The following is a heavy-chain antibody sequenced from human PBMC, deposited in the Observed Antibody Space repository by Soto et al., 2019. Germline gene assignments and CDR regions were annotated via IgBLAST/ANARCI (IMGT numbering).Heavy chain of an antibody. CDR2: TNTDGTAT. CDR3: TRGHYYGMDV. J-gene: IGHJ6*04. V-gene: IGHV3-74*03. CDR1: GYTFSAYW. Sequence: EVQLVESGGGLVQPGGSLRLSCAASGYTFSAYWMHWVRQAPGKGLVWVSRTNTDGTATTYADSVEGRFTISRDNAKNMLYLQMNSLRAADTAVYYCTRGHYYGMDVWGKGTTVTVSS.